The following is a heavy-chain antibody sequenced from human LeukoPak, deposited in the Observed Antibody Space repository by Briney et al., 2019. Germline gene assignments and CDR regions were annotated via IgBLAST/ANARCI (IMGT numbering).Heavy chain of an antibody. J-gene: IGHJ4*02. CDR3: ARDGVENSSWYPLDS. V-gene: IGHV4-4*07. D-gene: IGHD6-13*01. CDR1: GASISSYY. Sequence: PSETLSLTCTVSGASISSYYWSWVREPAGEGLGWIGRIYTSGSTNYKPSLKSRVTMSVDTSKNQFSLKLTSVTAADTAVYYCARDGVENSSWYPLDSWGPGTLVTVSS. CDR2: IYTSGST.